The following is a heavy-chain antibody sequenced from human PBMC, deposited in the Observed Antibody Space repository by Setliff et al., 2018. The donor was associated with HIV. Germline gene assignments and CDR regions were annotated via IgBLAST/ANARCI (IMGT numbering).Heavy chain of an antibody. CDR3: ARQPYDSRSFGWFDP. CDR1: GGSISGFY. Sequence: KPSETLSLTCTVCGGSISGFYWSWIRQSPGNGLEWIGWIYDSGATKYNPSLKSRATISLETSKMQFSLKLNSVSAADTAVYYCARQPYDSRSFGWFDPWGQGTLVTVSS. J-gene: IGHJ5*02. CDR2: IYDSGAT. D-gene: IGHD3-10*01. V-gene: IGHV4-59*08.